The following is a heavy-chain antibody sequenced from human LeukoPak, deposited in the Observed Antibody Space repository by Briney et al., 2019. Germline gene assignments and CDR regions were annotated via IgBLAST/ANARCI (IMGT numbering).Heavy chain of an antibody. CDR3: AKDSGSGSYFDY. V-gene: IGHV3-23*01. CDR2: ISGSGGST. CDR1: GFTFSSYA. J-gene: IGHJ4*02. D-gene: IGHD3-10*01. Sequence: GGSLRLSCAASGFTFSSYAMSRVRQAPGKGLEWVSAISGSGGSTYYADSVKGRFTISRDNSKNTLYLQMNSLRAEDTAVYYCAKDSGSGSYFDYWGQGTLVTVSS.